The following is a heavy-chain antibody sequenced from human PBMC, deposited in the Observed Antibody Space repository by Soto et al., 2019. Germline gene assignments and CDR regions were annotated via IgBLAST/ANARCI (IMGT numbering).Heavy chain of an antibody. J-gene: IGHJ4*02. V-gene: IGHV4-59*01. CDR3: ARVSSSWGLVNYFDY. CDR1: GSYISSYY. CDR2: IYYSGST. D-gene: IGHD6-13*01. Sequence: PSETLSLTCPFSGSYISSYYWGWIRQPPGKGLECIGYIYYSGSTNYNPSLKSRVTISVDTSKNQFSLKLSSVTAADTAVYYCARVSSSWGLVNYFDYWGQGTLVTVSS.